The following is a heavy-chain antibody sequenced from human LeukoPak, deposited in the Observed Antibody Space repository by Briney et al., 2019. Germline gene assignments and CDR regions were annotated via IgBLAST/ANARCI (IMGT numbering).Heavy chain of an antibody. D-gene: IGHD1-26*01. CDR1: GFTFSSYG. CDR3: ARDLPIVGAADP. V-gene: IGHV3-30*03. J-gene: IGHJ5*02. CDR2: ISYDGSNK. Sequence: GGSLRLSCAASGFTFSSYGMHWVRQAPGKGLEWVAVISYDGSNKYYADSVKGRFTISRDNSKNTLYLQMNSLRAEDTAVYYCARDLPIVGAADPWGQGTLVTVSS.